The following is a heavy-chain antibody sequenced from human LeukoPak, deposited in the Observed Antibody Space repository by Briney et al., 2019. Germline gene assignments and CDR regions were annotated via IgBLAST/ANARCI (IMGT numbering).Heavy chain of an antibody. CDR3: ARAYCSSTSCQPVDAFDI. Sequence: ASVKVSCKASGYTFTGYYMHGVRQAPGQGLEWMGWINPNSGGTNYAQKFQGRVTMTRDTSISTAYMELSRLRSDDTAVYYCARAYCSSTSCQPVDAFDIWSQGTMVTVSS. J-gene: IGHJ3*02. V-gene: IGHV1-2*02. CDR2: INPNSGGT. D-gene: IGHD2-2*01. CDR1: GYTFTGYY.